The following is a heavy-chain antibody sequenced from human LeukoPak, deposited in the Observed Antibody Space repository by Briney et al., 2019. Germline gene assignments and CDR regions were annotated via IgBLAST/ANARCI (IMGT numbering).Heavy chain of an antibody. CDR1: GYTFTSYD. CDR3: AGDKIAVAGKGFDY. CDR2: MNPNSGNT. J-gene: IGHJ4*02. D-gene: IGHD6-19*01. V-gene: IGHV1-8*01. Sequence: GASVKASCKASGYTFTSYDINWVRQATGQGLEWMGWMNPNSGNTGYAQKFQGRVTMTRNTSISTAYMELSSLRSEDTAVYNCAGDKIAVAGKGFDYWGQGTLVTVSS.